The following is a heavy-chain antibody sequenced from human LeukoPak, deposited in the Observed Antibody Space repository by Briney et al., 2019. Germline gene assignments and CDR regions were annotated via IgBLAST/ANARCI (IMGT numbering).Heavy chain of an antibody. D-gene: IGHD2-2*01. V-gene: IGHV4-59*12. CDR1: GGSISSYY. J-gene: IGHJ4*02. CDR2: IYYSWST. Sequence: SETLSLTCTVSGGSISSYYWSWIGQPPGKGLEWIGYIYYSWSTNYNPSLKSRVTISVDTSKNQFSLKLSSVTALDTAVYYCARYCSSTSCYYRSFDYWGQGTLVTVSS. CDR3: ARYCSSTSCYYRSFDY.